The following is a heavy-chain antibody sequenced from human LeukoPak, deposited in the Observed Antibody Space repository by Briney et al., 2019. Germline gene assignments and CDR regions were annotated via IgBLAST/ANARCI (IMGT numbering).Heavy chain of an antibody. J-gene: IGHJ3*02. CDR3: ARYSYGKNDAFDI. D-gene: IGHD5-18*01. CDR1: GGSISSSNW. CDR2: IYHSGST. V-gene: IGHV4-4*02. Sequence: SETLSLTCAVSGGSISSSNWWSWVRQPPGKGLEWIGEIYHSGSTNYNPSLKSRVTISVDKSKNQFSLKLSSVTAADTAVYYCARYSYGKNDAFDIWGQGTMVTVSS.